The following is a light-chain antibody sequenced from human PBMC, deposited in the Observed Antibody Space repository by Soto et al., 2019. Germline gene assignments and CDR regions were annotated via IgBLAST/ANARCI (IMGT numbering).Light chain of an antibody. CDR2: GNS. CDR3: QSYDSSLEWV. J-gene: IGLJ3*02. V-gene: IGLV1-40*01. Sequence: QSVLTQPPSVSGAPGQRVTISCTGSSSNIGAGYDVHWYQQLPGTAPKRLIYGNSNRPSGVPDRFSGSKSGTSASLAITGLQAEDEADYYCQSYDSSLEWVLGGGTQLTVL. CDR1: SSNIGAGYD.